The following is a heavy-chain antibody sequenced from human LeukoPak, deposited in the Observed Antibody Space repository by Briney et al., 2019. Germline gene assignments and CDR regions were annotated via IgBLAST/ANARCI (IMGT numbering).Heavy chain of an antibody. CDR3: ARLPGIAAAGPDY. CDR1: GGSISSSDYY. V-gene: IGHV4-39*07. Sequence: SETLSLTCTVSGGSISSSDYYWGWIRQPPGKGLEWVGSIYYSGSTHYNPSLKSRVTISVDTSKNQFSLNLNSVTAADTAVYYCARLPGIAAAGPDYWGQGTLVTVSS. J-gene: IGHJ4*02. D-gene: IGHD6-13*01. CDR2: IYYSGST.